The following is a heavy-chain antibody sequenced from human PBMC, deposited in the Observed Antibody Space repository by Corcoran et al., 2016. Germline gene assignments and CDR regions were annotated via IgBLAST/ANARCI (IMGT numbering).Heavy chain of an antibody. Sequence: QVQLVQSGAEVKKPGASVKVSCKASGYTFTSYYMQWVRQAPGQGLEWMGIINPSGGSTSYAQKFPGRVTMTRDTSTSTVYMELSSLRSEDTAVDYGARESAESWIKKSQGLDYWGQGTLVTVSS. CDR3: ARESAESWIKKSQGLDY. CDR1: GYTFTSYY. V-gene: IGHV1-46*01. J-gene: IGHJ4*02. D-gene: IGHD5-12*01. CDR2: INPSGGST.